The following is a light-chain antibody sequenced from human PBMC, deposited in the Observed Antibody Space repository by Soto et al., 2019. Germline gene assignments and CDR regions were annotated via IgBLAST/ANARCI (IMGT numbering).Light chain of an antibody. CDR1: QSVSVN. CDR2: SAS. Sequence: EVVLTQSPATLSLSPGESATLSCRASQSVSVNFAWYQQKPGQAPRPLIYSASDRAPGIPARFSGGGSGTYFTLTISSLEPEDFAAYYCQEPKRWPRGTLGGGTKVDI. J-gene: IGKJ4*01. V-gene: IGKV3-11*01. CDR3: QEPKRWPRGT.